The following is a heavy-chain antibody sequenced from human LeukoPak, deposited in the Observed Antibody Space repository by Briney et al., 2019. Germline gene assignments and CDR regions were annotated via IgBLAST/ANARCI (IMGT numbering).Heavy chain of an antibody. CDR3: ARGASGTSITGTTVGDWFDP. V-gene: IGHV4-39*07. CDR1: GGSISSSSYY. Sequence: SETLSLTCTVSGGSISSSSYYWGWIRQPPGKGLEWIGSIYYSGSTYYNPSLKSRVTISVDTSKNQFSLKLSAVTSADTAVYYCARGASGTSITGTTVGDWFDPWGQGTLVTVYS. J-gene: IGHJ5*02. D-gene: IGHD1-7*01. CDR2: IYYSGST.